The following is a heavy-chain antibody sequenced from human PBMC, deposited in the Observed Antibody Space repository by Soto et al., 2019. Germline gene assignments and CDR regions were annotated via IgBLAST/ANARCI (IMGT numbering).Heavy chain of an antibody. CDR1: GVTVSSSY. CDR3: ARHGYNYGGGYFDY. Sequence: EVQLVESGGGLVQPGGSLRLSCAASGVTVSSSYMSWVRQAPGKGLEWVSVIYSGGSTYYADSVKGRFTISRDNSKSTLYLQMNSLRAEDTAVYYCARHGYNYGGGYFDYWGQGTLVTVSS. J-gene: IGHJ4*02. D-gene: IGHD5-18*01. V-gene: IGHV3-66*04. CDR2: IYSGGST.